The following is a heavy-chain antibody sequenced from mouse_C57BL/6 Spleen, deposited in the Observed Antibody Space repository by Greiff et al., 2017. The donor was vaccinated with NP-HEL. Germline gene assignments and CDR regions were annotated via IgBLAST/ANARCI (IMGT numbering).Heavy chain of an antibody. D-gene: IGHD2-4*01. J-gene: IGHJ4*01. CDR3: ARWENDYDAGNYYAMDY. CDR1: GYAFSSYW. V-gene: IGHV1-80*01. CDR2: IYPGDGDT. Sequence: QVQLQQSGAELVKPGASVKISCKASGYAFSSYWMNWVKQRPGKGLEWIGQIYPGDGDTNYNGKFKGKATLTADKSSSTAYMQLSSLTSEDSAVYFCARWENDYDAGNYYAMDYWGQGTSVTVSS.